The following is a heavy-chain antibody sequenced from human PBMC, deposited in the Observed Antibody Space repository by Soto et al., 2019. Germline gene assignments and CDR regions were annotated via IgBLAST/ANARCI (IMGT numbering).Heavy chain of an antibody. CDR3: ARGDFYLTSGRFSDAFDF. D-gene: IGHD1-26*01. CDR1: GFTFSNYW. J-gene: IGHJ3*01. CDR2: IKPDGSQK. Sequence: PGGSLRLSCAASGFTFSNYWMSWVRQAPGKGLEWVANIKPDGSQKWYVDSVKGRFTISRDNAKNSLYLQMNSLRAEDTAVYYCARGDFYLTSGRFSDAFDFRGPGTM. V-gene: IGHV3-7*04.